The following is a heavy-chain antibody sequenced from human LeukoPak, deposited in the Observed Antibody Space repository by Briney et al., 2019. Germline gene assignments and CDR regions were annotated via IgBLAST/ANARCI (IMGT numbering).Heavy chain of an antibody. CDR2: ISWNSGSI. D-gene: IGHD3-22*01. J-gene: IGHJ4*02. CDR3: AKGSQYYYDSSGPDY. V-gene: IGHV3-9*01. CDR1: GFTFDDYA. Sequence: GRSLRLSCAASGFTFDDYAMHWVRQAPGKGLEWVSGISWNSGSIGYADSVKGRFTISRDNSKNTLYLQMNSLRAEDTAVYYCAKGSQYYYDSSGPDYWGQGTLVTVSS.